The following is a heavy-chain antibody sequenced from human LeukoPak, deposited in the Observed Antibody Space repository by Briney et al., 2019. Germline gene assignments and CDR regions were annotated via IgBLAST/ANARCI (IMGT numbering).Heavy chain of an antibody. CDR3: ARGRMTFYYDTSGYGDAFDI. J-gene: IGHJ3*02. D-gene: IGHD3-22*01. CDR2: IYFTGST. CDR1: GGSISSGSYY. V-gene: IGHV4-61*01. Sequence: SETLSLTCTVSGGSISSGSYYWSWIRQPPGKGLEWIGYIYFTGSTNYNPTLKSRVTVSVDTSKSQFSLKLTSVTPADTAVYYCARGRMTFYYDTSGYGDAFDIWGQGAMVTVSS.